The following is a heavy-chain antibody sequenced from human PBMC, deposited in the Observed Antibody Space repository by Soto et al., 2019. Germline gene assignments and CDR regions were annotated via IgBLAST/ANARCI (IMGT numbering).Heavy chain of an antibody. Sequence: EVQLVESGGGLVQPGGSLRLSCEASGFTFSSYSMNWVRQAPGKGLEWVSYISSSSSTIYYADSVKGRFTISRDNAKNSLYLQMNSLRAEDTAVYYCAGDRYCSSTSSCYYYYMDVWGKGTTVTVSS. V-gene: IGHV3-48*01. J-gene: IGHJ6*03. D-gene: IGHD2-2*01. CDR2: ISSSSSTI. CDR3: AGDRYCSSTSSCYYYYMDV. CDR1: GFTFSSYS.